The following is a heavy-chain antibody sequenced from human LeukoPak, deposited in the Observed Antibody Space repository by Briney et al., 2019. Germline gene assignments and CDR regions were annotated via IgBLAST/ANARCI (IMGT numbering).Heavy chain of an antibody. J-gene: IGHJ4*02. Sequence: GASVKVSCKAAGYTLTGYYMHWVRQAPGQGLEWMGWINPNSGGTNYAQKFQGRVTMTRGTSISTAYMELSRLRSDDTAVYYCARGEGIVLLPIPMPLDYWGQGTLVTVSS. D-gene: IGHD2-2*01. CDR1: GYTLTGYY. V-gene: IGHV1-2*02. CDR2: INPNSGGT. CDR3: ARGEGIVLLPIPMPLDY.